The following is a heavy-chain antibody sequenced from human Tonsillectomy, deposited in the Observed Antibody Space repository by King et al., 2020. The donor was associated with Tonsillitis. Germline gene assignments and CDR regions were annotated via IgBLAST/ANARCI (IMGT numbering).Heavy chain of an antibody. Sequence: LQLQESGPGLVKPSETLSLTYSVSGASITSGTHWVWIRQSPGKGLEWIGTIYNSVSTFYNPSLKSRATISVATSTNQVSLKLSSVTAADTAVYYCARPYISDYYFHQAGNDAFDVWGLGTLVTVAS. CDR3: ARPYISDYYFHQAGNDAFDV. CDR1: GASITSGTH. D-gene: IGHD2-21*01. J-gene: IGHJ3*01. CDR2: IYNSVST. V-gene: IGHV4-39*01.